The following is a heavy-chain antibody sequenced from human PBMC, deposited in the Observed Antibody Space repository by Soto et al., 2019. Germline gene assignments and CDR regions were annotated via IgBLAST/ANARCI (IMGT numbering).Heavy chain of an antibody. CDR1: GYSFTSYN. V-gene: IGHV1-3*01. Sequence: GASVKVSCTASGYSFTSYNLHWVRQAPGQGLEWMGWIAVAHSGTQYAQKFRDRVTITRDTSANTLYMDLSSLEPSDTAVYYCAREEFYGGTYYPTYWGQGTPVTVLL. J-gene: IGHJ4*02. CDR3: AREEFYGGTYYPTY. D-gene: IGHD1-26*01. CDR2: IAVAHSGT.